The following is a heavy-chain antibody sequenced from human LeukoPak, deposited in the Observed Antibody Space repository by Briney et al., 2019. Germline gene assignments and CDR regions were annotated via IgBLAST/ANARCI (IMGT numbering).Heavy chain of an antibody. Sequence: ASVKVSCKASGYTFTSYYMHWVRQAPGQGLEWMGIVNPSGGSTSYAQKFQGRVTMTRDTSTSTVYMELNSLRAEDTAVYYCGWFGEPFDYWGQGALVTVSS. D-gene: IGHD3-10*01. CDR2: VNPSGGST. CDR3: GWFGEPFDY. J-gene: IGHJ4*02. CDR1: GYTFTSYY. V-gene: IGHV1-46*01.